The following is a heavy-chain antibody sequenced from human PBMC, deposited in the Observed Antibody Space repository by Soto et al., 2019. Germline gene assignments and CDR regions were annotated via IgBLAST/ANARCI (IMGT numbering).Heavy chain of an antibody. CDR3: ARDERYCRAGSCNWFDP. D-gene: IGHD2-15*01. V-gene: IGHV1-46*01. CDR2: INPSGGST. Sequence: GASVKVSCKASGYTFTSYYMHWVRQAPGQGLEWMGIINPSGGSTSYAQKFQGRVTMTRDTSTSTVYMELSSLRSEDTAVYYCARDERYCRAGSCNWFDPWGQGTLVTVSS. J-gene: IGHJ5*02. CDR1: GYTFTSYY.